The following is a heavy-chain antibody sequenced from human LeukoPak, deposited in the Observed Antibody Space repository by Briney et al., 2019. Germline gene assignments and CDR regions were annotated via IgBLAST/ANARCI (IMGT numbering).Heavy chain of an antibody. D-gene: IGHD3-10*01. J-gene: IGHJ4*02. CDR3: ARDRRYYGSGSYYVYFDY. V-gene: IGHV4-38-2*02. Sequence: SETLSLTCTVSGYSISSGYYWGWIRQPPGKGLEWIGSIYHSGSTYYNPSLKSRVTISVDTSKNQFSLKLSSVTAADTAVYYCARDRRYYGSGSYYVYFDYWGQGTLVTVSS. CDR1: GYSISSGYY. CDR2: IYHSGST.